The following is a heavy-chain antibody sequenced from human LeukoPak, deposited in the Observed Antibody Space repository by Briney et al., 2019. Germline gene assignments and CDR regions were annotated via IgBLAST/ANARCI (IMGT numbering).Heavy chain of an antibody. V-gene: IGHV3-74*03. CDR3: ARARSGSDDWVDP. Sequence: PGGSLRLSCAASGFTFSAYWMHWVRQAPGKGLVWVSRIDTVGSTTTYADSVKGRFTISRDNAKNTLHLQMSSLTADDTGVYYCARARSGSDDWVDPWGQGTLVTVSS. J-gene: IGHJ5*02. D-gene: IGHD3-3*01. CDR1: GFTFSAYW. CDR2: IDTVGSTT.